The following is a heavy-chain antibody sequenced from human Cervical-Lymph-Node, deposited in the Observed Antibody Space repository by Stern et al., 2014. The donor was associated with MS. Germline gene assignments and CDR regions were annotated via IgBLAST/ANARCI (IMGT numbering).Heavy chain of an antibody. Sequence: QLQLQESGPGLVKPSETLSLTCTVSGGSVSSGSYYWSWIRQPPGKGLEWIGYIYYSGSTNYNPSLKSRVTISVDTSKNQFSLKLSSVTAADTAVYYCARDPLGWLPFDYWGQGTLVTVSS. D-gene: IGHD5-12*01. CDR2: IYYSGST. V-gene: IGHV4-61*01. CDR1: GGSVSSGSYY. CDR3: ARDPLGWLPFDY. J-gene: IGHJ4*02.